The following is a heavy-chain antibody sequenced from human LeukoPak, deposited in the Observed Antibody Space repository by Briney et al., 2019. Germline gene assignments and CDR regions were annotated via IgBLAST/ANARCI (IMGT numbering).Heavy chain of an antibody. CDR1: GFTFSSYW. CDR3: AREGGDYYYGSAYGMDV. CDR2: INSDGSST. J-gene: IGHJ6*02. Sequence: GSLRLSCAASGFTFSSYWMHWVRQAPGKGLVWVSRINSDGSSTSYADSVKGRFTISRDNAKNTLYLQMNSLRAEDTAVYYCAREGGDYYYGSAYGMDVWGQGTTVTVSS. D-gene: IGHD3-10*01. V-gene: IGHV3-74*01.